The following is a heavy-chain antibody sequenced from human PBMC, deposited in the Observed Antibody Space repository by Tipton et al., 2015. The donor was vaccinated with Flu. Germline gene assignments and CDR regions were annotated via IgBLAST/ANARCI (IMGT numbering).Heavy chain of an antibody. J-gene: IGHJ4*02. Sequence: QSGPEVKKPGASVKLSCKASGYSFTSYEITWVRQAPGQGLELVGWISGYNGNTKYTQKFQGRVTMTADTPTTTAFMELTSLTSADTAMYYCARKEENGAYVYFVYWRQGTLVTVS. D-gene: IGHD4-17*01. CDR1: GYSFTSYE. CDR3: ARKEENGAYVYFVY. CDR2: ISGYNGNT. V-gene: IGHV1-18*01.